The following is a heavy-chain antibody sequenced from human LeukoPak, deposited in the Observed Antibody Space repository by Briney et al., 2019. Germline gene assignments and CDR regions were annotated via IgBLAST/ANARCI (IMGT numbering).Heavy chain of an antibody. CDR3: ARGRASGDNYFDY. CDR2: ISSSSSYI. D-gene: IGHD4-17*01. J-gene: IGHJ4*02. CDR1: GITFSSNS. V-gene: IGHV3-21*01. Sequence: PGGSLRLSCAASGITFSSNSMNWVRQAPGKGLEWVSSISSSSSYIYYADSVKGRFTISRDNAKNSLYLQMNSLRAEDTAVYYCARGRASGDNYFDYWGQGTLVTGSS.